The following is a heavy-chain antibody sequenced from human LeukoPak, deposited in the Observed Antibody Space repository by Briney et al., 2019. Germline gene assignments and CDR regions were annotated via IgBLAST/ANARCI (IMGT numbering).Heavy chain of an antibody. Sequence: GGFLRLSCAASGFTFSSYAMNWVRQAPGKGLEWVSGMSGGGGSTFYADSVKGRFTISRDNSKNTLYLQMNSLRAADTAVYYCARGAGGYYFDYWGQGTLVTVSS. CDR3: ARGAGGYYFDY. V-gene: IGHV3-23*01. J-gene: IGHJ4*02. CDR1: GFTFSSYA. CDR2: MSGGGGST. D-gene: IGHD3-10*01.